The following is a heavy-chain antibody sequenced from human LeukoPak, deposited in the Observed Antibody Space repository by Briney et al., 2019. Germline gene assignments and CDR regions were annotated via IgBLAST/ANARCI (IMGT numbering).Heavy chain of an antibody. J-gene: IGHJ4*02. CDR2: INHSGST. D-gene: IGHD1-7*01. CDR3: AGDPPRITGTTSFGY. CDR1: GGSFSGYY. Sequence: SETLSLTCAVYGGSFSGYYWSWIRQPPGKGLEWIGEINHSGSTNYNPSLKSRVTISVDTSKNQFSLKLSSVTAADTAVYYCAGDPPRITGTTSFGYWGQGTLVTVPS. V-gene: IGHV4-34*01.